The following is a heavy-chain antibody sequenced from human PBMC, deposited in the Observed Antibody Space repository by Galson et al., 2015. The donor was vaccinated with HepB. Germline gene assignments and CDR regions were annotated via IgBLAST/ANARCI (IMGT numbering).Heavy chain of an antibody. J-gene: IGHJ4*02. CDR2: IHPGDNGT. CDR1: GYSFTSYY. Sequence: SVKVSCKASGYSFTSYYLHWVRQAPGQGPEWMGRIHPGDNGTNSAQKFRGRLTMTRDTSTSTVYMELTTLRFDDTALYYCMRSVPPTTTTATWGADYWGQGTLVTVSS. D-gene: IGHD7-27*01. V-gene: IGHV1-46*01. CDR3: MRSVPPTTTTATWGADY.